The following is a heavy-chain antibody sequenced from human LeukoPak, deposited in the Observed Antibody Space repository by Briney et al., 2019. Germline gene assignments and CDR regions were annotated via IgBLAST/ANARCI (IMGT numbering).Heavy chain of an antibody. J-gene: IGHJ5*02. CDR2: ISTSSSTI. CDR3: ARVRLGVYNWFDP. CDR1: GFTFSSYS. Sequence: GGSLRLSCAASGFTFSSYSMNWVRQAPGKGLEWVSYISTSSSTIYYADSVKGRFTISRDNAKNSLYLQMNSLRAEDTAVYYCARVRLGVYNWFDPWGQGTLVTVSS. V-gene: IGHV3-48*04. D-gene: IGHD3-10*01.